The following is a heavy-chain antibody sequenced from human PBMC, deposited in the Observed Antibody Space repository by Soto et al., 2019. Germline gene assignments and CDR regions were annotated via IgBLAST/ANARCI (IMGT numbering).Heavy chain of an antibody. V-gene: IGHV3-23*01. CDR3: AKGGKGICSSTSCLYYFAY. CDR1: GFTFSSYA. Sequence: EVQVLESGGGLVQPGGSLRLSCAASGFTFSSYAMNWVRQAPGKGLEWVSTISDSGSTYYADSVKGRFTVSRDNSKNTLYLQMNNLSAEDTAVYYCAKGGKGICSSTSCLYYFAYWGQGTLVIVSS. J-gene: IGHJ4*02. CDR2: ISDSGST. D-gene: IGHD2-2*01.